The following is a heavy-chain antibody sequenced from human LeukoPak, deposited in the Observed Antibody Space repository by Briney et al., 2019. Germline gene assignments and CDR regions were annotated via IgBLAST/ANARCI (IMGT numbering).Heavy chain of an antibody. V-gene: IGHV3-33*01. D-gene: IGHD3-22*01. CDR3: AVSDYYDSSGYYFRGIFDY. Sequence: PGGSLRLSCAASGFTFSSYGMPWVRQAPGKGLEWVAVIWYDGSNKYYADSVKGRFTISRDNSKNTLYLQMNSLRAEDTAVYYCAVSDYYDSSGYYFRGIFDYWGQGTLVTVSS. CDR1: GFTFSSYG. CDR2: IWYDGSNK. J-gene: IGHJ4*02.